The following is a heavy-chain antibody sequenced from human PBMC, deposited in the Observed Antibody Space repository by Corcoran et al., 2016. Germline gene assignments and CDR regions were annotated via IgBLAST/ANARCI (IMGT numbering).Heavy chain of an antibody. V-gene: IGHV4-61*01. J-gene: IGHJ5*02. CDR2: IYYSGST. CDR3: AGVHGYCSSTSCYARCWVDP. Sequence: QLQPQESGPGLVKPSETLSLTCTVSGGSVSSGSYYWSWIRQPPGKGLEWIGYIYYSGSTNYNPSLKSRVTISVDTSKNQFSLKLSSVTAADTAVYYWAGVHGYCSSTSCYARCWVDPWGQGTLVPVSS. CDR1: GGSVSSGSYY. D-gene: IGHD2-2*03.